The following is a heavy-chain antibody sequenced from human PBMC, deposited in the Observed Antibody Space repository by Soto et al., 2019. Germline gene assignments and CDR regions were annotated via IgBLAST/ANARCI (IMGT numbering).Heavy chain of an antibody. CDR2: IYHDGST. CDR3: ARGVELDGMDI. J-gene: IGHJ6*02. D-gene: IGHD1-26*01. Sequence: PSETLSLTCVVSGASISDTNWWSWVRQPPGKVLEWIGEIYHDGSTYFNPSLKSRVTLSVDKSKDQFSLTLNSVTAADAAVYYCARGVELDGMDIWGQGATVTVSS. CDR1: GASISDTNW. V-gene: IGHV4-4*02.